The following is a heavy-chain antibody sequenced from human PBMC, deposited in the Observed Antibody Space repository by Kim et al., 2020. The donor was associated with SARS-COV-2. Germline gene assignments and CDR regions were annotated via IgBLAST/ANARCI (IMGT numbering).Heavy chain of an antibody. CDR3: ARGRLRRDSHCLDY. CDR2: IIPIFGTA. Sequence: SVKVSCKASGGTFSSYAISWVRQAPGQGLEWMGGIIPIFGTANYAQKFQGRVTITADESTSTAYMELSSLRSEDTAVYYCARGRLRRDSHCLDYWGQGTLVTVSS. J-gene: IGHJ4*02. CDR1: GGTFSSYA. D-gene: IGHD2-21*02. V-gene: IGHV1-69*13.